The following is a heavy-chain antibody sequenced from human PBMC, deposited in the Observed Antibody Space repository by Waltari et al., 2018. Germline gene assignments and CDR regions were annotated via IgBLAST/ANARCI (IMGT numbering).Heavy chain of an antibody. CDR2: TYYRSQWRN. CDR3: ARGKFTAFDI. J-gene: IGHJ3*02. Sequence: QVQLQQSGPGLVKPSQTLSLTCAVSGDSLFTTSVAGNGIGPSPSKGLEWLGRTYYRSQWRNDYALSVKGRITVNPDTSKNHFSLQLDSVTPDDTAVYYCARGKFTAFDIWGQGTMVTVSS. V-gene: IGHV6-1*01. CDR1: GDSLFTTSVA.